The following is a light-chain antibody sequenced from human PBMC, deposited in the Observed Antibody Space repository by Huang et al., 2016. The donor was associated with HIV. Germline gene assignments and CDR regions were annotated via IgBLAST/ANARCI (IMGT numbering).Light chain of an antibody. V-gene: IGKV1-39*01. Sequence: DIQMTQSPSSLSASVGDRVTITCRASQSISSYLNWYQEKPGKAPKLLIHAASSLQSGVPSRFSGSGSGTDFTLTISSLQPEDFATYYCQQSYSTPPEWTFGQGTKVEIK. J-gene: IGKJ1*01. CDR1: QSISSY. CDR3: QQSYSTPPEWT. CDR2: AAS.